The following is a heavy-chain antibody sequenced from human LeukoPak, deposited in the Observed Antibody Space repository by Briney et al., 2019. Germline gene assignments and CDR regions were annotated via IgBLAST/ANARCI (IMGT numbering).Heavy chain of an antibody. CDR2: INGDDTVT. J-gene: IGHJ4*02. CDR1: GFTFSSYW. Sequence: PGGSLRLSCAASGFTFSSYWMHWVRQAPGKGLMWVSRINGDDTVTIYADSVKGRFTISRDNAKNTLYLQMNSLRAEDTAVYYCARDLGSGGSCYRNWGQGTLVTVSS. D-gene: IGHD2-15*01. V-gene: IGHV3-74*01. CDR3: ARDLGSGGSCYRN.